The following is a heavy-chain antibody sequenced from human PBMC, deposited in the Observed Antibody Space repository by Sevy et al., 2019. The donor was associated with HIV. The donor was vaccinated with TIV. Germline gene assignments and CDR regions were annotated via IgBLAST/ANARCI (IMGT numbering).Heavy chain of an antibody. D-gene: IGHD6-19*01. CDR1: GGSISSYY. V-gene: IGHV4-4*07. CDR2: IYTSGST. CDR3: ARGDSSGWYDYFDY. J-gene: IGHJ4*02. Sequence: SETLSLTCTVSGGSISSYYWSWIRQPAGKGLEWIGRIYTSGSTNYNPSLKSRVTMSVDTSKNQFSRKLSSVTAADTAVYYCARGDSSGWYDYFDYWGQGTLVTVSS.